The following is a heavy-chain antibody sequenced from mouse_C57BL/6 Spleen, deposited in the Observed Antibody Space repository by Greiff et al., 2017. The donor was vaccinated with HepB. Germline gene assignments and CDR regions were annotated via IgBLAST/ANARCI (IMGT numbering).Heavy chain of an antibody. CDR3: TRYGTYQGFAY. Sequence: QVQLQQSGAELVRPGASVTLSCKASGYTFTDYEMHWVKQTPVHGLEWIGAIDPETGGTAYNQKFKGKAILTADKSSSTAYMEHRSLTSEDSAVYYCTRYGTYQGFAYWGQGTLVTVSA. CDR1: GYTFTDYE. J-gene: IGHJ3*01. D-gene: IGHD5-1*01. V-gene: IGHV1-15*01. CDR2: IDPETGGT.